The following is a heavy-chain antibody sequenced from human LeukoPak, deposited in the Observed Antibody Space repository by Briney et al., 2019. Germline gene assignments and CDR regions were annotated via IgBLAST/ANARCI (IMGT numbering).Heavy chain of an antibody. CDR1: GGSISSSSYY. V-gene: IGHV4-39*01. Sequence: SENLSLTCTVSGGSISSSSYYWGWIRQPPGKGLEWIGSIYYSGSTYYNPSLKSRVTISVDTSKNQFSLKLSSVTAADTAVYYCARQAYYYDKGAFDIWGQGTMVTVSS. D-gene: IGHD3-22*01. CDR3: ARQAYYYDKGAFDI. J-gene: IGHJ3*02. CDR2: IYYSGST.